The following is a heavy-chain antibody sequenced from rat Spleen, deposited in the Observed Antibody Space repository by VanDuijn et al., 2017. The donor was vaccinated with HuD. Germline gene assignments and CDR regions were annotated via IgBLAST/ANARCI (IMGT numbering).Heavy chain of an antibody. D-gene: IGHD1-10*01. J-gene: IGHJ3*01. CDR2: ISYDGGTT. V-gene: IGHV5-7*01. CDR1: GFTFSDYY. CDR3: ARQDNYFGFAY. Sequence: EVQLVESGGGLVQPGRSLKLSCAASGFTFSDYYMAWVRQAPKKGLEWVATISYDGGTTYYRDSVKGRFTISRNNAKSDLYLQMDSLRSEDKATYYCARQDNYFGFAYWGQGTLFTVSS.